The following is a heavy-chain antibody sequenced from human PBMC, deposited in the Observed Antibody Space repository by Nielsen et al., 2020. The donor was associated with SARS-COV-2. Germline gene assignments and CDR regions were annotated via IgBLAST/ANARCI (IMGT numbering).Heavy chain of an antibody. V-gene: IGHV4-39*01. Sequence: GSLRLSCTVSGGSISSGDYYWSWIRQPPGKGLEWIGSIYYSGSTYYNPSLKSRVTISVDTSKNQFSLKLSSVTAADTAVYYCARHRRYCSSTSCPYYFDYWGQGTLVTVSS. CDR2: IYYSGST. CDR1: GGSISSGDYY. J-gene: IGHJ4*02. D-gene: IGHD2-2*01. CDR3: ARHRRYCSSTSCPYYFDY.